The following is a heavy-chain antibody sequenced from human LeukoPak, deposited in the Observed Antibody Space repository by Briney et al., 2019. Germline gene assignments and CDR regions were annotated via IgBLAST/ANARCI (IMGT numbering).Heavy chain of an antibody. V-gene: IGHV3-33*01. Sequence: PGRSLRLSCAASGFTFSSHGIHWVRQAQGKGLEWVAVICDDGRIKYYADAVKGRFTISKDNSKNTLYLQMNSLRAEDTAVYYCARDHSSGWYSDYFDYWGQGTLVTVSS. J-gene: IGHJ4*02. CDR2: ICDDGRIK. CDR1: GFTFSSHG. CDR3: ARDHSSGWYSDYFDY. D-gene: IGHD6-19*01.